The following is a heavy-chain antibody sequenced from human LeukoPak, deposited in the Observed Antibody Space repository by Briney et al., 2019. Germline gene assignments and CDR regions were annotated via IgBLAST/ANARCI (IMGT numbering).Heavy chain of an antibody. V-gene: IGHV3-23*01. Sequence: PGGSLRLSCAASGFTFSSYGMSWVRQAPGKGLEWVSAISGSGGSTYYADSVKGRFTISRDNSKNTLYLQMNSLRAEDTAVYYCAKDQMVRDAFDIWGQGTMVTVSS. CDR1: GFTFSSYG. CDR2: ISGSGGST. CDR3: AKDQMVRDAFDI. D-gene: IGHD3-10*01. J-gene: IGHJ3*02.